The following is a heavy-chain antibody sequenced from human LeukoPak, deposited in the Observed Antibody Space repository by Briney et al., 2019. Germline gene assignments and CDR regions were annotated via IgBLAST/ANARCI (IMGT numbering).Heavy chain of an antibody. Sequence: GGSLRLSCAASGFTVSSNYMSWVRQAPGKGLEWVSVIYSGGSTYYADSVKGRFTISRDNSKNTLYFQMNSLRAEDTAVYYCARDYPEGYYYDSSVGAFDIWGQGTMVTVSS. CDR2: IYSGGST. D-gene: IGHD3-22*01. V-gene: IGHV3-53*01. J-gene: IGHJ3*02. CDR1: GFTVSSNY. CDR3: ARDYPEGYYYDSSVGAFDI.